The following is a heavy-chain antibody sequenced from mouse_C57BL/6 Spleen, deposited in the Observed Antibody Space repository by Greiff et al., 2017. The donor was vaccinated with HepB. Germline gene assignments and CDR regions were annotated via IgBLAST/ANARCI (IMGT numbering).Heavy chain of an antibody. Sequence: QQSGAELARPGASVKLSCKASGYTFTSYGISWVKQRTGQGLEWIGEIYPRSGNTYYNEKFKGKATLTADKSSSTAYMELRSLTSEDSAVYFCARLDYYGSSPYWYFDVWGTGTTVTVSS. CDR1: GYTFTSYG. J-gene: IGHJ1*03. CDR2: IYPRSGNT. CDR3: ARLDYYGSSPYWYFDV. D-gene: IGHD1-1*01. V-gene: IGHV1-81*01.